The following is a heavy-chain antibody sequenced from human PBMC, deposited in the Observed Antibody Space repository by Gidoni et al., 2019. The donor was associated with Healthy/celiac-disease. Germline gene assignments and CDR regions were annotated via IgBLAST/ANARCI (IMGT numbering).Heavy chain of an antibody. CDR3: ARAGSGSDELDY. CDR2: INAGNGNT. CDR1: GYTFTSYA. Sequence: QVQLVQSGAEVKKPGASVKVSCKASGYTFTSYAMHWVRQAPGQRLEWMGWINAGNGNTKYSQKFQGRVTITRDTSASTAYMELSSLRSEDTAVYYCARAGSGSDELDYWGQGTLVTVSS. V-gene: IGHV1-3*01. D-gene: IGHD1-26*01. J-gene: IGHJ4*02.